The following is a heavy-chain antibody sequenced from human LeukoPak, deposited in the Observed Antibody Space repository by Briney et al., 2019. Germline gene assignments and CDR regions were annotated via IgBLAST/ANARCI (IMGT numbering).Heavy chain of an antibody. CDR2: IYYSGST. V-gene: IGHV4-61*01. CDR3: ARADSGYDLILDY. D-gene: IGHD5-12*01. CDR1: GGSVSSGSYY. Sequence: SETLSLTCTVSGGSVSSGSYYWSWIRQPPGKGLEWIGYIYYSGSTNYNPSVKSRVTISVDTSKNQFSLKLSSVTAADTAVYYCARADSGYDLILDYWGQGTLVTVSS. J-gene: IGHJ4*02.